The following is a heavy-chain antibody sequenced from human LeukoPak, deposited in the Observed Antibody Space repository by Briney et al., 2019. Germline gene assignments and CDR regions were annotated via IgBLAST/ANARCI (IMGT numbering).Heavy chain of an antibody. V-gene: IGHV1-46*01. CDR2: INTSGGST. Sequence: ASVKVSCKASGYTFTSYYLHWVRQAPGQGLEWMGIINTSGGSTSYAKTFQGRVTMTRDMSTSTVYMELSSLRSEDTAVYYCARDPRITMVRGVITNPYYYYYRDVGGKGTTVTVSS. CDR1: GYTFTSYY. CDR3: ARDPRITMVRGVITNPYYYYYRDV. D-gene: IGHD3-10*01. J-gene: IGHJ6*03.